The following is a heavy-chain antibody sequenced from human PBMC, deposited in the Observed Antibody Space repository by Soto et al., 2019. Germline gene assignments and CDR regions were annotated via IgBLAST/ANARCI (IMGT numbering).Heavy chain of an antibody. Sequence: SAKVSCKASGYTFTSYGISWVRQAPGQGLEWMGWISAYNGNTNYAQKLQGRVTMTTDTSTSTAYMELRSLRSDDTAVYYCARDMGIVVVVAAQYYMDVWGKGTTVTVSS. CDR1: GYTFTSYG. CDR2: ISAYNGNT. V-gene: IGHV1-18*01. D-gene: IGHD2-15*01. J-gene: IGHJ6*03. CDR3: ARDMGIVVVVAAQYYMDV.